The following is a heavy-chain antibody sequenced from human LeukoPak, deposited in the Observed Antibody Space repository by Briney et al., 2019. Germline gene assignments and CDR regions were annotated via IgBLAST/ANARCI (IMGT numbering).Heavy chain of an antibody. V-gene: IGHV4-59*08. CDR3: ARHLGSGVPYYFDY. CDR2: IYYSGST. J-gene: IGHJ4*02. CDR1: GGSISSYY. Sequence: SETLSLTCTVSGGSISSYYWSWIRQPPGKGLEWIGYIYYSGSTNNNPSLKSRVTISVDTSKNQFSLKLSSVTAADTAVYYCARHLGSGVPYYFDYWGQGTLVTVSS. D-gene: IGHD2-8*01.